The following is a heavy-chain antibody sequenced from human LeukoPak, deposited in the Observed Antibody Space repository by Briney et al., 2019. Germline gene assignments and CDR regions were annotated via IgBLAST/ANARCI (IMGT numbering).Heavy chain of an antibody. CDR2: INSSGGT. CDR1: GGSFRCYY. Sequence: SETLSLTCAVSGGSFRCYYWNWIRQSPGKGLEWAGEINSSGGTSYNPSLKSRLTLSVDTSKYQFSLKLNSVTAADTAVYYCARGRNYFENWGYYYYFDYWGQGTLVTVAS. CDR3: ARGRNYFENWGYYYYFDY. J-gene: IGHJ4*02. V-gene: IGHV4-34*01. D-gene: IGHD1-26*01.